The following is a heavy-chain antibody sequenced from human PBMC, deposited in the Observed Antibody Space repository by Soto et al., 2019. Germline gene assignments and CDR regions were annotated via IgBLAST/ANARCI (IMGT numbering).Heavy chain of an antibody. V-gene: IGHV3-15*01. D-gene: IGHD1-26*01. CDR1: GFTFSNAW. CDR2: IKSKTDGGTT. CDR3: TALQEWELVTFDY. J-gene: IGHJ4*02. Sequence: GGSLRLSCAASGFTFSNAWMSWVRQAPGKGLEWVGRIKSKTDGGTTDYAAPVKGRFTISRDDSKNTLYLQMNSLKTEDTAVYYCTALQEWELVTFDYWGQGTLVTVSS.